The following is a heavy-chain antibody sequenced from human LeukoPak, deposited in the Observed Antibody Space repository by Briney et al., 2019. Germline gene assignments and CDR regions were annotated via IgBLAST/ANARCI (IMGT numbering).Heavy chain of an antibody. D-gene: IGHD3-16*01. CDR1: GFNFNRYA. V-gene: IGHV3-23*01. CDR2: IIDNGDTT. CDR3: AKLGGQEIYNYYVGV. J-gene: IGHJ6*03. Sequence: PGGSLRLSCAASGFNFNRYAMSWVRQAPGKGLEWVSGIIDNGDTTYHANSVKGRFTISRDNSKNTLYLQMHSPRAEDTAVYYCAKLGGQEIYNYYVGVWGKGTTVAVSS.